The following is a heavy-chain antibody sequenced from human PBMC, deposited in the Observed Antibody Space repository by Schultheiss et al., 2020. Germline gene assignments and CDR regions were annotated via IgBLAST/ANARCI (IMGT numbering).Heavy chain of an antibody. CDR1: GYSFTSYW. J-gene: IGHJ4*02. CDR3: ATKLRGRYCSGGSCVGY. V-gene: IGHV5-51*01. Sequence: GGSMRLSCKGSGYSFTSYWIGWVRQMPGKGLEWMGIIYPEDSETRDSPSLQGHVTISADKSISTAYLQWSSLKASDTAMYYCATKLRGRYCSGGSCVGYWGQGTLVTVAS. CDR2: IYPEDSET. D-gene: IGHD2-15*01.